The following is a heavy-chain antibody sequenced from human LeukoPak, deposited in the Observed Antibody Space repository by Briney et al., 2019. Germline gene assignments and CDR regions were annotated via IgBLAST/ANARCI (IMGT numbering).Heavy chain of an antibody. J-gene: IGHJ3*02. CDR1: GFTFNGYA. CDR3: AKHTERAFDI. D-gene: IGHD2-2*02. V-gene: IGHV3-23*01. Sequence: GGSLRLSCAASGFTFNGYAMSWVRQALGKGLEWVSAISPTGAGTYYADSVKGLFTISRDSSKNTLYLQMNSLRAEDTAVYYCAKHTERAFDIWGQGTMVTVSS. CDR2: ISPTGAGT.